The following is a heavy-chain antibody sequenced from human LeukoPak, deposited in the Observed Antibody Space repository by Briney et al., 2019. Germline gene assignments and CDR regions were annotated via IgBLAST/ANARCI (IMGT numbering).Heavy chain of an antibody. J-gene: IGHJ4*02. CDR2: ISGSGGST. CDR3: AKLGDIVVVPAANGDDY. V-gene: IGHV3-23*01. Sequence: GGSLRLSCTASGFTFSSYAMSWVRQAPGKGLEWVSAISGSGGSTYYADSVKGRFTISRDNSKNTLYLQMNSLRAEDTAVYYCAKLGDIVVVPAANGDDYWGQGTLVTVSS. D-gene: IGHD2-2*01. CDR1: GFTFSSYA.